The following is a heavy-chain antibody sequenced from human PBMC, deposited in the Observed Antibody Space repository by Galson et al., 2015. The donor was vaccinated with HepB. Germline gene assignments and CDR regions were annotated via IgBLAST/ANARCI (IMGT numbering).Heavy chain of an antibody. CDR1: GSTFGDYT. V-gene: IGHV3-49*04. D-gene: IGHD4-17*01. J-gene: IGHJ4*02. CDR3: TRTPFYGDYLLPFFDY. CDR2: IRSKLYGGTT. Sequence: SLRLSCAVSGSTFGDYTMSWVRQAPGKGLEWVGFIRSKLYGGTTEYAASVKGRFTISRDDSKSIGYLQMNSLKTEDAAVYYCTRTPFYGDYLLPFFDYWGQGTLVTVSS.